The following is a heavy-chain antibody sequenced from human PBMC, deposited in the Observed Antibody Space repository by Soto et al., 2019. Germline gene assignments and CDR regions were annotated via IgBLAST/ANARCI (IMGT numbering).Heavy chain of an antibody. CDR2: SSYDGRET. V-gene: IGHV3-30*03. CDR3: ARDSGWPILNFDN. CDR1: DFDLSSYG. J-gene: IGHJ4*02. D-gene: IGHD3-10*01. Sequence: GGSLRLPCAASDFDLSSYGIHWVRQAPGKGLEWVAASSYDGRETFYADSAKGRFTVSKEMSKNTAFLQMNALRHEDTAVYFCARDSGWPILNFDNWGQGTPVTVSS.